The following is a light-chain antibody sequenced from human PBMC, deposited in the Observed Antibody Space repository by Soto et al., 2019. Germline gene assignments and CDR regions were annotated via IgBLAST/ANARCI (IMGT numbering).Light chain of an antibody. J-gene: IGKJ1*01. Sequence: DIQMTQSPSSLSASVGHRVTITCRASQSISTYLNWYQQKPGKAPKLLIYAASSLQSRVPSRFSGSGSGTDFTLTISSLQPEDFATYYCQQSYRTPRTFGQGTKVDIK. CDR1: QSISTY. V-gene: IGKV1-39*01. CDR3: QQSYRTPRT. CDR2: AAS.